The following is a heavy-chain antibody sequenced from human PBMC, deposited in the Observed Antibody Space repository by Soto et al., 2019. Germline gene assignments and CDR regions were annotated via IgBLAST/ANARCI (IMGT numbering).Heavy chain of an antibody. CDR3: ARDQKASWYTRYFDY. J-gene: IGHJ4*02. V-gene: IGHV3-48*01. D-gene: IGHD6-13*01. CDR2: ISSSSSSII. CDR1: GFTFRNYG. Sequence: GGSLRLSCAASGFTFRNYGMNWVRQAPGKGLEWVSYISSSSSSIIYYADSVKGRFTISRDDAKNSPYLQMNSLRAEDTAVYFCARDQKASWYTRYFDYWGQGTLVTVSS.